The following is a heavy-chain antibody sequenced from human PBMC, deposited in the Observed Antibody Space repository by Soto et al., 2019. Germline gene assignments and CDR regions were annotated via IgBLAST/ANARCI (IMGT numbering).Heavy chain of an antibody. V-gene: IGHV4-39*01. CDR1: CVSISGTSYY. CDR2: IYYSGET. D-gene: IGHD3-16*02. Sequence: PSETLSLTCTFSCVSISGTSYYWGWIRQTPAKGLEWIGTIYYSGETFYNPSLKSRVTISIDTSKNHFSLNLTSVTAADTAIYYCARHGSFWGQGALVTVSS. J-gene: IGHJ1*01. CDR3: ARHGSF.